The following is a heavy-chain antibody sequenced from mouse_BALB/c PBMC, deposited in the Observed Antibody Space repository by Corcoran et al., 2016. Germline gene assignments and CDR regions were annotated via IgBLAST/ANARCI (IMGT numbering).Heavy chain of an antibody. CDR3: ARGGYGYEWFAY. CDR1: GFNIKDTY. V-gene: IGHV14-3*02. CDR2: IDPANGNT. J-gene: IGHJ3*01. D-gene: IGHD1-2*01. Sequence: EVQLQQSGAELVKPGASVKLSCTASGFNIKDTYMHWVKQRPEQGLEWIGRIDPANGNTKYDPKFQGKATITADTSSNTAYLQLSSLTSEDTAVYYCARGGYGYEWFAYWGQGTLVTVSA.